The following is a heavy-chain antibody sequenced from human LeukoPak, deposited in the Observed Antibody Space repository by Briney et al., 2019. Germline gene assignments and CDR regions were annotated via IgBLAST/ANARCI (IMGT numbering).Heavy chain of an antibody. D-gene: IGHD2-15*01. V-gene: IGHV4-59*08. Sequence: PSETLSLTCAVSGDSINSFYWSWIRQPPGKGLEWIGYVFHTGDTNSNPSLKSRVTVSLDTSTSQVSLRLTSVTAADTAVYYCARHPFATPYDHWGRGILVTVSS. CDR2: VFHTGDT. CDR1: GDSINSFY. CDR3: ARHPFATPYDH. J-gene: IGHJ4*02.